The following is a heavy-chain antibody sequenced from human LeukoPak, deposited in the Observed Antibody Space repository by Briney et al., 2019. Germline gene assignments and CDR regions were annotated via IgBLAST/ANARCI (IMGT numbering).Heavy chain of an antibody. Sequence: SETLSLTCTVSGGSISSGGYYWSWIRQPPGKGLEWIGYIYHSGSTYYNPSLKSRVTISVDRSKNQFSLKLSSVTAADTAVYYCARTSSSDRYYFDYWGQGTLVTVSS. J-gene: IGHJ4*02. CDR3: ARTSSSDRYYFDY. V-gene: IGHV4-30-2*01. CDR2: IYHSGST. D-gene: IGHD6-6*01. CDR1: GGSISSGGYY.